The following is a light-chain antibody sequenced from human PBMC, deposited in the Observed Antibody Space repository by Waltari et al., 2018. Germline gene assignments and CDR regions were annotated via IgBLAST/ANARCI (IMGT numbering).Light chain of an antibody. V-gene: IGLV3-21*02. CDR3: QVWDSGSDHYV. CDR1: KIGSKN. J-gene: IGLJ1*01. Sequence: SYELTQPPSVSVAPGQTARITCDGDKIGSKNVHWYQHKPGQAPVLVVYYDGDRPSGVPGRFSGSNSGNTAALTISRVDAGDEAEYYCQVWDSGSDHYVFGTVTKVTVL. CDR2: YDG.